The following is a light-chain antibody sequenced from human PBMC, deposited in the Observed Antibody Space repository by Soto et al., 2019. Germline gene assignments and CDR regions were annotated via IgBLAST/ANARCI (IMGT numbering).Light chain of an antibody. CDR1: QSISSNY. Sequence: EIVLTQSPGTLSVSPGERATLSCRASQSISSNYLAWYQQKPGQAPSLLIYGASSRATGIPDRFSGSGSGTAFTLTISRLEPEDSAIYYCQQYGSWTFGQGTKVDIK. CDR3: QQYGSWT. V-gene: IGKV3-20*01. J-gene: IGKJ1*01. CDR2: GAS.